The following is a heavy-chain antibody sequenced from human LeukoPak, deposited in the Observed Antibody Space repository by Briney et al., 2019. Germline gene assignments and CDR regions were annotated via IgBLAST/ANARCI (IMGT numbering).Heavy chain of an antibody. CDR1: GFTFSSYG. CDR3: AKGGWLLEPYIDY. V-gene: IGHV3-30*18. CDR2: ISYDGSNK. Sequence: QPGRSLRLSCAASGFTFSSYGMHWVRQAPGKGLEWVAVISYDGSNKYYADSVKGRFTISRDNSKNTLYLQMNSQRAEDTAVYYCAKGGWLLEPYIDYWGQGTLVTVSS. J-gene: IGHJ4*02. D-gene: IGHD3-9*01.